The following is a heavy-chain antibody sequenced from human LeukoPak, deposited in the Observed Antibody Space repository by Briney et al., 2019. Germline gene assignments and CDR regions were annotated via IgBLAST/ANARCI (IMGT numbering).Heavy chain of an antibody. D-gene: IGHD1-1*01. CDR1: GYTFTSYD. Sequence: ASVKVSCKASGYTFTSYDINWVRQATGQGLEWMGWMNPNSGNTGYAQKFQGRVTITRNTSISTAYMELSSLGSEDTAVYYCARGETGTTGDYYYYYYMDFWGKGTTVTVSS. CDR3: ARGETGTTGDYYYYYYMDF. V-gene: IGHV1-8*03. CDR2: MNPNSGNT. J-gene: IGHJ6*03.